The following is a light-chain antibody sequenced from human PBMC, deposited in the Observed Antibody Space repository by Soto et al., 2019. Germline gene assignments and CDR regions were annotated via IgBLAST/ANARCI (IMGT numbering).Light chain of an antibody. Sequence: DIQMTQPPSSLSASVGASVSITCQASQDISNYLNWYQQKPGKAPKLLIYDASNLETGVPSRFSGSGSATDFTFTISSLQPEDIATYYCQQYDNPLITFGQGTRLEIK. CDR2: DAS. V-gene: IGKV1-33*01. CDR3: QQYDNPLIT. CDR1: QDISNY. J-gene: IGKJ5*01.